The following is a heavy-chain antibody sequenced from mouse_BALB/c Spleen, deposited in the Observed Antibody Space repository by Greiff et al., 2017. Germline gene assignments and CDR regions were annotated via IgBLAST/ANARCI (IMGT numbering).Heavy chain of an antibody. V-gene: IGHV14-3*02. Sequence: VQLKESGAELVKPGASVKLSCTASGFNIKDTYMHWVKQRPEQGLEWIGRIDPANGNTKYDPKFQGKATITADTSSNTAYLQLSSLTSEDTAVYYCASDSSGYLNYYAMDYWGQGTSVTVSS. CDR3: ASDSSGYLNYYAMDY. CDR1: GFNIKDTY. J-gene: IGHJ4*01. D-gene: IGHD3-2*01. CDR2: IDPANGNT.